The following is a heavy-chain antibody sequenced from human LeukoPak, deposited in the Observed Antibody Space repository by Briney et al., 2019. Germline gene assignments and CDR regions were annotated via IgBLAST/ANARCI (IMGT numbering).Heavy chain of an antibody. CDR1: GGSISSYY. CDR2: IYYSGST. CDR3: ARETSQKGAHYMDV. V-gene: IGHV4-59*13. D-gene: IGHD3-16*01. Sequence: PSETLSLTCTVSGGSISSYYWSWIRQPPGKGLEWIGHIYYSGSTNYNPSLKSRVTISVDTSKNQFSLKLSSVTAADTAVHYCARETSQKGAHYMDVWGEGTTVTISS. J-gene: IGHJ6*03.